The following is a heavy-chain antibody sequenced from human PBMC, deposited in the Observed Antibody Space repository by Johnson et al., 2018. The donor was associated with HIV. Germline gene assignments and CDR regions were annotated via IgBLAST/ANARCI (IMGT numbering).Heavy chain of an antibody. J-gene: IGHJ3*02. CDR1: GFTFSSYA. CDR3: ARQYYGSGTDAFDI. D-gene: IGHD3-10*01. CDR2: ISDDGSNK. V-gene: IGHV3-30*04. Sequence: QVQLVESGGGLVQPGRSLRLSCAASGFTFSSYAMHWVRQAPGKGLEWVAVISDDGSNKYYADSVKGRFTISRDNSKNTLYLQMNSLRAEDTAVYYCARQYYGSGTDAFDIWGQGTMVTVSS.